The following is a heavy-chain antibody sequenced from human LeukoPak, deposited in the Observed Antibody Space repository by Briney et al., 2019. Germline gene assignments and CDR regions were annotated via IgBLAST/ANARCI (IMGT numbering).Heavy chain of an antibody. D-gene: IGHD2-15*01. Sequence: SETLYLTCTVSGGSISSGGYYWSWIRQHPGKGLEWIGYIYYSGSTYYNPSLKSRVTISVDTSKNQFSLKLSSVTAADTAVYYCARDELGRLVYWGQGTLVTVSS. V-gene: IGHV4-31*03. CDR1: GGSISSGGYY. CDR2: IYYSGST. J-gene: IGHJ4*02. CDR3: ARDELGRLVY.